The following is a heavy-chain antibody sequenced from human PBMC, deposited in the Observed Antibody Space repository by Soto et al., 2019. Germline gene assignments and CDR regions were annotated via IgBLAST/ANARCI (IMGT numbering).Heavy chain of an antibody. CDR1: GDSISNGYYT. D-gene: IGHD3-10*01. V-gene: IGHV4-30-4*01. CDR3: ARAPSGDKVDY. J-gene: IGHJ4*02. Sequence: QVQLQESGPGLVEPSQTLSLTCTVSGDSISNGYYTWSWIRQPPGKDLEWLGHLYNSVNTYSNPSPNSRVTLSAATSKHQFSLKLSSVTAADTAVYYCARAPSGDKVDYWGQGTLVTVSS. CDR2: LYNSVNT.